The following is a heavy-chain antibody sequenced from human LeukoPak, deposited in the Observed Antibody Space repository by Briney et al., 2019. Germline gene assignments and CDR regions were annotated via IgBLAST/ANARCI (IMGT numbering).Heavy chain of an antibody. D-gene: IGHD2-2*01. Sequence: PSETLSLTCTVSGGSISSYYWSWIRQPAGKGLEWIGRIYTSGSTNYNPSLKSRVTISVDKSNNQFSLKLSSVTAADTAVYYCARGQYCSSTSCYFSFDYWGQGTLVTVSS. J-gene: IGHJ4*02. CDR3: ARGQYCSSTSCYFSFDY. CDR1: GGSISSYY. CDR2: IYTSGST. V-gene: IGHV4-4*07.